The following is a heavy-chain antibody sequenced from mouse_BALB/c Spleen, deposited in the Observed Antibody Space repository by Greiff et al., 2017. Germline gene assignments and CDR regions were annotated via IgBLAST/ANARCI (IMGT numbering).Heavy chain of an antibody. CDR3: ARVSNNYYGSSYVDY. D-gene: IGHD1-1*01. J-gene: IGHJ2*01. Sequence: EVKVEESGGGLVKPGGSLKLSCAASGFTFSDYYMYWVRQTPEKRLEWVATISDGGSYTYYPDSVKGRFTISRDNAKNNLYLQMSSLKSEDTTMYYCARVSNNYYGSSYVDYWGEGTTLTVSS. CDR1: GFTFSDYY. CDR2: ISDGGSYT. V-gene: IGHV5-4*02.